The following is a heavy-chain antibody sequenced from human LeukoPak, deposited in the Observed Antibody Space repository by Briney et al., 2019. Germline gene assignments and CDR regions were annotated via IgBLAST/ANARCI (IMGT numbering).Heavy chain of an antibody. CDR1: GFTVSSNY. CDR3: ARGGAIFLNWFDP. D-gene: IGHD3-3*02. V-gene: IGHV3-53*01. J-gene: IGHJ5*02. Sequence: GGSLRLSCAASGFTVSSNYMSWVRQAPGKELEWVSVIYSGGSTHYADSVKGRFTISRDNSKNTLYLQMNSLRAEDTAVYYCARGGAIFLNWFDPWGQGTLVTVSS. CDR2: IYSGGST.